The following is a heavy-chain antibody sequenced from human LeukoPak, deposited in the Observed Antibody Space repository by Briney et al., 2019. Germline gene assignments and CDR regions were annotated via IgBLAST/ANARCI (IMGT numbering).Heavy chain of an antibody. CDR1: GASIYSGSYF. CDR2: IYSTGST. J-gene: IGHJ4*02. V-gene: IGHV4-61*02. Sequence: SETLSLTCTVSGASIYSGSYFWSWIRQPAGQGLEWIGRIYSTGSTTYNPSLKSRVTISVGPAKKNFSLHLTTVTAADAAVYYCARAPTYPTFDYWGQGIVVTVSS. CDR3: ARAPTYPTFDY.